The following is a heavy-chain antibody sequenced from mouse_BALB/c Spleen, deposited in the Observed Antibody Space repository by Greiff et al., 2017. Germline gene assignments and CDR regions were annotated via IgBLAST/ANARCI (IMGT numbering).Heavy chain of an antibody. CDR1: GFTFSSYG. J-gene: IGHJ4*01. CDR2: ISSGGSYT. Sequence: DVKLVESGGDLVKPGGSLKLSCAASGFTFSSYGMSWVRQTPDKRLEWVATISSGGSYTYYPDSVKGRFTISRDNAKNTLYLQMSSLKSEDTAMYYCARHEEYYYAMDYWGQGTSVTVSS. V-gene: IGHV5-6*02. CDR3: ARHEEYYYAMDY.